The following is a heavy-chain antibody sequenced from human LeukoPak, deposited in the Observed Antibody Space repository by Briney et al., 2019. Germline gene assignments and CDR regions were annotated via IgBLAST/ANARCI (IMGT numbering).Heavy chain of an antibody. CDR3: ARDRYDYVWGSYRYFDY. D-gene: IGHD3-16*02. Sequence: SETLSLTCAVYGGSFSGYYWSWIRQPPGKGLERIGEINHSGSTNYNPSLKSRVTISVDTSKNQFSLKLSSVTAADTAVYYCARDRYDYVWGSYRYFDYWGQGTLVTVSS. V-gene: IGHV4-34*01. CDR1: GGSFSGYY. CDR2: INHSGST. J-gene: IGHJ4*02.